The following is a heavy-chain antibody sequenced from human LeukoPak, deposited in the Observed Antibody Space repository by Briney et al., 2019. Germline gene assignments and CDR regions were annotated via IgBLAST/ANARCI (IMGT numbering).Heavy chain of an antibody. CDR3: ARHSAGYTTFFDY. V-gene: IGHV3-7*04. Sequence: PGGSLRLSCAASGFTVSSNYMSWVRQAPGKGLEWVANIMQDGSEKYYVDSVKGRFTISRDNAKNSLYLQMNSLRAEDTAVYYCARHSAGYTTFFDYWGQGTLVTVSS. CDR1: GFTVSSNY. D-gene: IGHD5-24*01. CDR2: IMQDGSEK. J-gene: IGHJ4*02.